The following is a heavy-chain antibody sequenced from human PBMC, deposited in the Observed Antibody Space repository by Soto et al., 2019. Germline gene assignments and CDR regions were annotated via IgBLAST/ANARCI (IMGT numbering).Heavy chain of an antibody. Sequence: QVQLVQSGAEGKKPGSSVKVSCKASGGTFSSYAISWVRQAPGQGLEWMGGIIPIFGTANYAQKFQGRVTITADESTSTAYRELSSLRSEDTAVYYCARGGGIAARRGTYYYYGMDVWGQGTTVTVSS. V-gene: IGHV1-69*01. CDR1: GGTFSSYA. CDR3: ARGGGIAARRGTYYYYGMDV. J-gene: IGHJ6*02. CDR2: IIPIFGTA. D-gene: IGHD6-6*01.